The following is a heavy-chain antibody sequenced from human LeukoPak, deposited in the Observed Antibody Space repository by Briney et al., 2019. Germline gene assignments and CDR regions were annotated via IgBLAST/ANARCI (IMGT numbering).Heavy chain of an antibody. D-gene: IGHD6-13*01. CDR2: VKSKTDGGTT. CDR3: TTDSGSIAAASPFDY. CDR1: GFTFSSYS. Sequence: PGGSLRLSCAASGFTFSSYSMNWVRQAPGKGLEWVGRVKSKTDGGTTDYAAPVKGRFTISRDDSKNTLYLQMNSLKTEDTAVYYCTTDSGSIAAASPFDYWGQGTLVTVSS. V-gene: IGHV3-15*01. J-gene: IGHJ4*02.